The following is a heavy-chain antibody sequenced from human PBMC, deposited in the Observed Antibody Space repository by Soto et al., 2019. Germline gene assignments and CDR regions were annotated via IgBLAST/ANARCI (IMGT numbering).Heavy chain of an antibody. J-gene: IGHJ4*02. CDR2: IYHSGST. Sequence: SETLSLTCAVSGGSISSGGYSWSWIRQPPGKGLEWIGYIYHSGSTYYNPSLKSRVTISVDRSKNQFSLKLSSVTAADTAVYYCARGNGLYYFDYWGQGTLVTVS. CDR3: ARGNGLYYFDY. CDR1: GGSISSGGYS. V-gene: IGHV4-30-2*01.